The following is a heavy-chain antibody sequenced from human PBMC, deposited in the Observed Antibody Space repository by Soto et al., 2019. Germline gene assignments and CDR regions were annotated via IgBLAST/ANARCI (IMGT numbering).Heavy chain of an antibody. V-gene: IGHV1-69*05. CDR1: GGTFNIYG. CDR2: MNPIVGTT. D-gene: IGHD1-26*01. J-gene: IGHJ6*02. CDR3: ARGSSGQRVFYYYGMDV. Sequence: SVKVSCKASGGTFNIYGISWVRQAPGQGLEWMGGMNPIVGTTSSAQKFQGRVTMTRDTSTSTVYMELSSLRSEDTAVYYCARGSSGQRVFYYYGMDVCGQGTTVTVS.